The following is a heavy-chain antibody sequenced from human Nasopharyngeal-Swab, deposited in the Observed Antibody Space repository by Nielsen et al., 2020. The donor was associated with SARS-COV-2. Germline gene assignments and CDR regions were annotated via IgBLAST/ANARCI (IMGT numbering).Heavy chain of an antibody. Sequence: GESLKISCAASGFTFSSYGMHWVRQAPGKGLERVAVIWYDGSNKYYADSVKGRFTISRDNSKNTLYLQMNSLRAEDTAVYYCAREPDSSSWSTNWFDPWGQGTLVTVSS. D-gene: IGHD6-13*01. CDR1: GFTFSSYG. CDR3: AREPDSSSWSTNWFDP. V-gene: IGHV3-33*01. CDR2: IWYDGSNK. J-gene: IGHJ5*02.